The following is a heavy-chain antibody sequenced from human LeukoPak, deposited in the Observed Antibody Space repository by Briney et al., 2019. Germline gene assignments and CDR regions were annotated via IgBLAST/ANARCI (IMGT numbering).Heavy chain of an antibody. Sequence: SETLSLTCTVSGGSISSYYWSWIRQPAGKGLEWIGRIYTSGSTNYNPSLKSRVTISVDTSKNQFSLKLSSVTAADTAVYYCARGPHRGVGDAFDIWGQGTMVTVSS. CDR1: GGSISSYY. V-gene: IGHV4-4*07. CDR3: ARGPHRGVGDAFDI. D-gene: IGHD1-26*01. J-gene: IGHJ3*02. CDR2: IYTSGST.